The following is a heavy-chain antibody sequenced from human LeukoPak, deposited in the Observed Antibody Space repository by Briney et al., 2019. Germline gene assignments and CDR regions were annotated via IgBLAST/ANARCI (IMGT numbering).Heavy chain of an antibody. CDR2: IYTSGST. J-gene: IGHJ3*02. CDR3: ARSSGYYYDSSGPGAFDI. CDR1: GGSISSGSYY. D-gene: IGHD3-22*01. V-gene: IGHV4-61*02. Sequence: SQTLSLTCTVSGGSISSGSYYWSWIRQPAGKGLEWIGRIYTSGSTNYNPSLKSRVTISVDTSKNQFSLKLSSVTAADTAVHYCARSSGYYYDSSGPGAFDIWGQGTMVTVS.